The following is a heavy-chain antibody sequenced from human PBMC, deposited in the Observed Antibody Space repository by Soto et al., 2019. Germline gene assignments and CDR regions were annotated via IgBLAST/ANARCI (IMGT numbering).Heavy chain of an antibody. Sequence: QITLKESGPTLVKPTQTLTLTCTFSGFSRSSTRVAVGRIRQPPGTALEWLALIYWDDDKRYSPFLKSRLTITKDTSKNQVVLTMTNMDPVDTATYYCAHSVVAGLGYYFHYWGQGTLGSVSS. CDR3: AHSVVAGLGYYFHY. V-gene: IGHV2-5*02. CDR2: IYWDDDK. CDR1: GFSRSSTRVA. D-gene: IGHD6-19*01. J-gene: IGHJ4*02.